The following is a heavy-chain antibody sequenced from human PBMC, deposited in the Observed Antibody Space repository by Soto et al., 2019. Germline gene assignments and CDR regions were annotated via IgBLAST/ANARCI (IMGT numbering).Heavy chain of an antibody. V-gene: IGHV3-74*01. J-gene: IGHJ4*01. Sequence: EVQLVESGGGLVQPGGSLRLSCAASGFTFRVHWMHWVRQAPGKGLVWVSYINSDGSSTNYADSVKGRFTISRDNAMNTVYLQMNSLRAEDTAVYYCAREIGARGISYVFDYWCHGTLVTVSS. CDR3: AREIGARGISYVFDY. CDR2: INSDGSST. D-gene: IGHD3-16*01. CDR1: GFTFRVHW.